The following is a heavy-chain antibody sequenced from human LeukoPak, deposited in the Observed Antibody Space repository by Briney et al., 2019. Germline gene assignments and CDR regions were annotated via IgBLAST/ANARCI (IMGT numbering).Heavy chain of an antibody. CDR3: ARVRDSGGYDSGIIDY. J-gene: IGHJ4*02. CDR2: INPNSGGT. V-gene: IGHV1-2*02. D-gene: IGHD5-12*01. Sequence: GASVKVSCKASRYTFTGYYMHWVRQAPGQGLEWMGWINPNSGGTNYAQKFQGRVTMTRDTSISTAYMELSRLGSDDTAVYYCARVRDSGGYDSGIIDYWGQGTLVTVSS. CDR1: RYTFTGYY.